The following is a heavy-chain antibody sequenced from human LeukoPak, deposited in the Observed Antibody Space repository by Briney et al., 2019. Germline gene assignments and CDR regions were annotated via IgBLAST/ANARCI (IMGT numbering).Heavy chain of an antibody. CDR3: ARAPTITMIVVVPDY. D-gene: IGHD3-22*01. CDR2: IWYGGSNK. J-gene: IGHJ4*02. CDR1: GFTFSSYG. Sequence: GRSLRLSCAASGFTFSSYGMRWVRQAPGKGLEGVAVIWYGGSNKYYADSVKGRFTISRDNSKNPLYLQMNRLRAEDTAVYYCARAPTITMIVVVPDYWGQGTLVTVSS. V-gene: IGHV3-33*01.